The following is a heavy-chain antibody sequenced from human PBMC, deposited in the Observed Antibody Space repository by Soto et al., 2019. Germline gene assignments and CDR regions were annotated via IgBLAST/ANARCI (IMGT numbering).Heavy chain of an antibody. Sequence: GGSLRLSCAASGFTFSSYAMHWVRQAPGKGLEYVSAISSNGGSTYYANSVKGRFTISRDNSKNTLYLQMGSLRAEDMAVYYCARGLAIVLRYSYFDYWGQGTLVTVSS. CDR3: ARGLAIVLRYSYFDY. D-gene: IGHD5-12*01. CDR1: GFTFSSYA. J-gene: IGHJ4*02. CDR2: ISSNGGST. V-gene: IGHV3-64*01.